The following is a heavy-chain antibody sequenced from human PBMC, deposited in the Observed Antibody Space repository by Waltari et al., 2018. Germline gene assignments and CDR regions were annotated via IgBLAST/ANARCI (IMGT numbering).Heavy chain of an antibody. D-gene: IGHD5-12*01. CDR1: GGSFSGYY. Sequence: QVQLQQWGAGLLKPSETLSLTCAVSGGSFSGYYWSWIRQPPGKGLEWIGEINHSGSTNYNPSLKSRVTISVDTSKNQFSLKLSSVTAADTAVYYCASGYDSYYFDYWGQGTLVTVSS. V-gene: IGHV4-34*01. CDR2: INHSGST. J-gene: IGHJ4*02. CDR3: ASGYDSYYFDY.